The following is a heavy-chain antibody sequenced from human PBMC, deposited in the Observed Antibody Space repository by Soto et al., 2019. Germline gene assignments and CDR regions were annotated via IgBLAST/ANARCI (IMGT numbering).Heavy chain of an antibody. CDR2: IGTAGDT. CDR3: ARALGDYSAFDI. CDR1: GFTFSSYD. J-gene: IGHJ3*02. V-gene: IGHV3-13*01. Sequence: GGSLRLSCAASGFTFSSYDMHWVRQATGKGLEWVSAIGTAGDTYYPGSVKGRFTISSENAKNSLYLQMNSLRAGDTAVYYCARALGDYSAFDIWGQGTMVTVSS. D-gene: IGHD4-17*01.